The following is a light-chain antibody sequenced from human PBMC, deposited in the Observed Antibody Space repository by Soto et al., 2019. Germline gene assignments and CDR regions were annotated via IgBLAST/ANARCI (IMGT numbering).Light chain of an antibody. CDR3: SSYTTFSTLV. V-gene: IGLV2-14*03. J-gene: IGLJ2*01. Sequence: HSALTQPASVSGSPGQSITIPCTGTSSDIGAYDSVSWYQQYPGKAPKLIIYDVTNRPSGVSDRLSGSKSGNTASLTISGLQAEDEADYYCSSYTTFSTLVLGGGTKLTVL. CDR1: SSDIGAYDS. CDR2: DVT.